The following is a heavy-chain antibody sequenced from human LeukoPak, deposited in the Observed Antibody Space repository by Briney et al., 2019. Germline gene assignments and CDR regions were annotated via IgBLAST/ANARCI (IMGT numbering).Heavy chain of an antibody. CDR3: ASYGMDV. V-gene: IGHV4-39*01. CDR1: GGSISSSSYY. CDR2: IYYSGST. J-gene: IGHJ6*02. Sequence: SETLSLTCTVSGGSISSSSYYWGWIRQPPGKGLEWIGSIYYSGSTYYNPSLKSRVTISVDTSKNQFSLKLSSVTAADTAVHYCASYGMDVWGQGTTVTVSS.